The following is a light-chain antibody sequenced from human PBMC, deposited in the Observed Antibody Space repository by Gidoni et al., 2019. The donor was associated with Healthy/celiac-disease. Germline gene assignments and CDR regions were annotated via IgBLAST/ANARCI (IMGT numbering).Light chain of an antibody. J-gene: IGKJ2*01. CDR2: GAS. CDR3: QQYNNSPYT. CDR1: QSVSSN. Sequence: EIVMTQSPATLSVSPGERATLSCRASQSVSSNLAWYQQKPGQAPRLLIYGASTRATGIPARFSGSGSGTEFTLTISSLQSEDFAVYYCQQYNNSPYTFXQXTKLEIK. V-gene: IGKV3-15*01.